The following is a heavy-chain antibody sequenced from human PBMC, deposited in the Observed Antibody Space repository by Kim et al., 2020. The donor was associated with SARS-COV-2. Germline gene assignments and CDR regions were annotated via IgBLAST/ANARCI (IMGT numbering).Heavy chain of an antibody. Sequence: GGSLRLSCAASGFTFSRYAIHWVRQPPGKGLEWVAVIWYDGSNKYFTDSVKGRFTISRDNSLETVYLQMNRLRVEDTAVYYCAKELSGDASGFDYWGQGTLVTVSS. CDR1: GFTFSRYA. D-gene: IGHD7-27*01. V-gene: IGHV3-33*03. CDR3: AKELSGDASGFDY. J-gene: IGHJ4*02. CDR2: IWYDGSNK.